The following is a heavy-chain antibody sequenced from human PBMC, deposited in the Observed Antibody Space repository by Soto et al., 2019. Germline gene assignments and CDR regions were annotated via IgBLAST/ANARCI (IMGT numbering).Heavy chain of an antibody. CDR1: GFTFSSYW. D-gene: IGHD6-19*01. CDR3: ARVNSGWYRAGYFDY. CDR2: IKQDGSEK. J-gene: IGHJ4*02. Sequence: PGGSLGLSCAASGFTFSSYWMSWVRQAPGKGLEWVANIKQDGSEKYYVDSVKGRFTISRDNAKNSLYLQMNSLRAEDTAVYYYARVNSGWYRAGYFDYWGQGTLVTVSS. V-gene: IGHV3-7*01.